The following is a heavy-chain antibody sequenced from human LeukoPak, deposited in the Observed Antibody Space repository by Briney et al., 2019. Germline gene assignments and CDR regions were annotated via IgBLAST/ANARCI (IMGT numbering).Heavy chain of an antibody. D-gene: IGHD5-18*01. CDR3: FHKREDTSTL. V-gene: IGHV2-5*01. CDR1: GFSLSTRGLG. Sequence: SGPTLVNPTQTLTLTCTFSGFSLSTRGLGVGWIRQPPGKALECLSLIKSRLTITKDTSKNQMILTMTNMDPVDTATYFCFHKREDTSTLWGQGTLVTVSS. J-gene: IGHJ4*02. CDR2: I.